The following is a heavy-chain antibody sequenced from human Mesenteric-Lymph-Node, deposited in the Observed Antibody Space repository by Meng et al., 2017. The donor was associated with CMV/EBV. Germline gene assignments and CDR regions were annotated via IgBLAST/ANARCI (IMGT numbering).Heavy chain of an antibody. D-gene: IGHD4-11*01. J-gene: IGHJ4*02. CDR1: GFTFTAFT. CDR2: ISPSSSPM. CDR3: ARDGRDSNPDD. Sequence: WGSLRLSCAASGFTFTAFTMTWVRQAPGKGLEWVSYISPSSSPMYYTDSVKGRFTISRDNAKNSLYLQMNSLRAEDTAVYRCARDGRDSNPDDWGQGTLVTVSS. V-gene: IGHV3-48*04.